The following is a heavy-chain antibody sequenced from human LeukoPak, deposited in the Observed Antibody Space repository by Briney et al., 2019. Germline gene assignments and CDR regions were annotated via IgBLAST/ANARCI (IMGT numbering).Heavy chain of an antibody. D-gene: IGHD3-10*01. J-gene: IGHJ5*02. CDR1: GFTFSSYG. V-gene: IGHV3-30*02. Sequence: PGGSLRLSCAASGFTFSSYGMHWVRQAPGRGLEWVAFIRYDGSNKYYADSVKGRFTISRDNSKNTLYLQMNSLRAEDTAVYYCAKDLLLWFGEPTNWFDPWGQGTLVTVSS. CDR3: AKDLLLWFGEPTNWFDP. CDR2: IRYDGSNK.